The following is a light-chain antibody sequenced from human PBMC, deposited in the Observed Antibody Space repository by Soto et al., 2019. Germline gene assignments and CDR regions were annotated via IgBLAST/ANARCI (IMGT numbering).Light chain of an antibody. CDR1: QSVSNNY. V-gene: IGKV3-20*01. CDR3: QQYGSSGT. J-gene: IGKJ1*01. Sequence: EIVLKHSPGTLSLSPWERATLSVRASQSVSNNYLAWYQQKPGQAPRLLIYGASNRATGIPDRFSGSGPGTDFTLTISRLEPEDFAVYYCQQYGSSGTFGQGTKVDIK. CDR2: GAS.